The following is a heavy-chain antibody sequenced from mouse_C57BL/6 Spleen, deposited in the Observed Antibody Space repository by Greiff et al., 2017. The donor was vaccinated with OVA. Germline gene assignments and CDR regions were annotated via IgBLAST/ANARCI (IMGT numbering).Heavy chain of an antibody. Sequence: EVKLVESGGGLVQPGGSLSLSCAASGFTFTDYYMSWVRQPPGKALEWLGFIRNKANGYTTEYSASVKGRFTISRDNSQSILYLQMNALRAEDSATYYCARSHYSNYAWFAYWGQGTLVTVSA. CDR2: IRNKANGYTT. D-gene: IGHD2-5*01. CDR3: ARSHYSNYAWFAY. J-gene: IGHJ3*01. V-gene: IGHV7-3*01. CDR1: GFTFTDYY.